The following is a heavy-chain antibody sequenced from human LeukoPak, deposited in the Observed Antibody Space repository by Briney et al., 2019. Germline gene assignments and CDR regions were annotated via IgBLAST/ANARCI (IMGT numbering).Heavy chain of an antibody. J-gene: IGHJ3*02. V-gene: IGHV3-11*01. CDR2: ISSSGSTL. CDR3: AKGRSGSYLGDAFDI. CDR1: GFTFSDYY. Sequence: GGSLRLSCAASGFTFSDYYMSWIRQAPGKGLEWVSYISSSGSTLYYADSVKGRITISRDNAKNSLYLQMNSLRAEDTAVYYCAKGRSGSYLGDAFDIWGQGTMVTVSS. D-gene: IGHD1-26*01.